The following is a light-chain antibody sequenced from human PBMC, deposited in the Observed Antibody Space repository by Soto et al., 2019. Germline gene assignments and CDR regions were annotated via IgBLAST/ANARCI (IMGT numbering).Light chain of an antibody. CDR3: CSYAGNYTYV. V-gene: IGLV2-11*01. CDR1: CRDVGGYIY. Sequence: QSVLTQPRSVSGSPGQSVTISCTGTCRDVGGYIYVSWYQQHPGKAPKLMMFDVSKRPSGVPDRFSGSKSDNTASLTISGLQTEDEADYFCCSYAGNYTYVFGTGTKVTVL. J-gene: IGLJ1*01. CDR2: DVS.